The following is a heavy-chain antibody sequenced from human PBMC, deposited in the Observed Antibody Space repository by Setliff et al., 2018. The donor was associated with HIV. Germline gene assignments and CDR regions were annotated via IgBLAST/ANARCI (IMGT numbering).Heavy chain of an antibody. CDR2: IQYDGRKN. CDR3: ARALYGSDYLNSYFDY. CDR1: GISFGNHW. Sequence: LRLSCGASGISFGNHWMYWVRQAPGKGLEWVAFIQYDGRKNNYADSVKGRFTFSSDNAKNTVYLQMDALRAEDTAVYYCARALYGSDYLNSYFDYWGQGTLVTVSS. J-gene: IGHJ4*02. D-gene: IGHD4-17*01. V-gene: IGHV3-33*08.